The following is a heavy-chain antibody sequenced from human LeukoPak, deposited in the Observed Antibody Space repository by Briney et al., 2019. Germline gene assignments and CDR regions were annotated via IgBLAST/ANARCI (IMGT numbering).Heavy chain of an antibody. V-gene: IGHV3-7*01. CDR1: GFTFSSYW. CDR2: IKRDGSET. CDR3: ARYSGSLLFDY. D-gene: IGHD1-26*01. Sequence: GGSLRLSCAASGFTFSSYWMSWVRQAPGKRLEWVANIKRDGSETYYVDSLKGRFTVSRDNAKNSLYLQMNSLRAEDTAVYYCARYSGSLLFDYWGQGALVTLSS. J-gene: IGHJ4*02.